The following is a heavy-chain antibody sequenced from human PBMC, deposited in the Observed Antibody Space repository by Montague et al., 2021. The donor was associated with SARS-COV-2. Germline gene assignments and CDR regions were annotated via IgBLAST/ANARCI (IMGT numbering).Heavy chain of an antibody. CDR1: GYTFTSYG. D-gene: IGHD3-10*01. V-gene: IGHV1-18*01. J-gene: IGHJ4*02. Sequence: SVKVSCKASGYTFTSYGISWVRQAPGQGLEWMGWISAYNGNTNYAQKLQGRVTMTTDTSTSTAYMELRSLRSDDTAVYYCATTPERFGEFHFDYWGQGTLVTVSS. CDR2: ISAYNGNT. CDR3: ATTPERFGEFHFDY.